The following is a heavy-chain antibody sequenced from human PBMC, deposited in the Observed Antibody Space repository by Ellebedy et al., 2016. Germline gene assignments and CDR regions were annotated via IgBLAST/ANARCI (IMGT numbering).Heavy chain of an antibody. J-gene: IGHJ4*02. Sequence: ASVKVSCXASGYTFTGYYMHWVRQAPGQGLEWMGVINPSGGSTSYAQKFQDRVTMTRDTSTSTVYMELSSLRSDDTAVYYCARDLVRDGCYWGQGTLVTVSS. D-gene: IGHD3-10*01. CDR1: GYTFTGYY. CDR2: INPSGGST. V-gene: IGHV1-46*03. CDR3: ARDLVRDGCY.